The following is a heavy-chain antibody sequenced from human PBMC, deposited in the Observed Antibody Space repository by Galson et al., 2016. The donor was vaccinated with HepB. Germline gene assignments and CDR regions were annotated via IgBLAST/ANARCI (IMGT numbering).Heavy chain of an antibody. CDR1: GFTFSSDA. V-gene: IGHV3-33*08. CDR2: IWSNGNNK. D-gene: IGHD3-9*01. CDR3: ARDPMRFAFDL. Sequence: SLRLSCAASGFTFSSDAMHWVRQAPGKGLEWVADIWSNGNNKYYADSVRGRFSVSRDQAKNTLYMQMNSLRAEDTAVYYCARDPMRFAFDLWGQGTLVTVSS. J-gene: IGHJ4*02.